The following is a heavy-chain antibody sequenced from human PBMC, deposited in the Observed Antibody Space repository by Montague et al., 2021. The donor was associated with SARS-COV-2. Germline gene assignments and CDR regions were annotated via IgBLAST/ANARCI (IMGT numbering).Heavy chain of an antibody. Sequence: SLRLSCAASGFTFSSYSMNWVRQAPGKGLEWVSSISSSSYIYYADSVKGRFTISRDNAKNSLYLQMNSLRAEDTDVYYCARDQQLVLGYYYGMDVWGQGTTVTVSS. D-gene: IGHD6-13*01. CDR1: GFTFSSYS. CDR2: ISSSSYI. J-gene: IGHJ6*02. CDR3: ARDQQLVLGYYYGMDV. V-gene: IGHV3-21*01.